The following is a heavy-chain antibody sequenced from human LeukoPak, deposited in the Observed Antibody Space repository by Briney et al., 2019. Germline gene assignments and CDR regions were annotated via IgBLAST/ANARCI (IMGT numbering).Heavy chain of an antibody. D-gene: IGHD6-13*01. Sequence: ASVKVSCKASGYTFTGYYMHWVRQAPGQGLEWMGWISAYNGNTNYAQKLQGRVTMTTDTSTSTAYMELRSLRSDDTAVYYCARDPGPYSSSWYYFDYWGQGTLVTVSS. CDR3: ARDPGPYSSSWYYFDY. CDR2: ISAYNGNT. J-gene: IGHJ4*02. CDR1: GYTFTGYY. V-gene: IGHV1-18*04.